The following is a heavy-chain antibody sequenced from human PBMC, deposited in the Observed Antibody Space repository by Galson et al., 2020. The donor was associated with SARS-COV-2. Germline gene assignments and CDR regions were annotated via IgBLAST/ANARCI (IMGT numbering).Heavy chain of an antibody. D-gene: IGHD3-9*01. Sequence: ASAKVSCKASGYTFTDYYIHWVRQAPGQGLEWMGWINPKSGGTNYAQKFEGRVTMTRDTSITTAYMELSRLRADDTAVYYCARLRYYDVLTGYIVDFWGQGTMVTVSS. CDR1: GYTFTDYY. CDR3: ARLRYYDVLTGYIVDF. V-gene: IGHV1-2*02. J-gene: IGHJ6*02. CDR2: INPKSGGT.